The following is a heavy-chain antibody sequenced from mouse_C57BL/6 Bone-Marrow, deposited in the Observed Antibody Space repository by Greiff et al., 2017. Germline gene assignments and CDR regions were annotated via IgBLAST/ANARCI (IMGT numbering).Heavy chain of an antibody. CDR1: GFNIKDDY. J-gene: IGHJ2*01. Sequence: EVKLQESGAGLVRPGASVKLSCTASGFNIKDDYMHWVKQRPEQGLEWIGWIDPENGDTEYASKFQGKATITAATSSNTAYLQLSSLTSEDTAVYYCTTAGDYWGQGTTLTVSS. CDR2: IDPENGDT. CDR3: TTAGDY. D-gene: IGHD3-3*01. V-gene: IGHV14-4*01.